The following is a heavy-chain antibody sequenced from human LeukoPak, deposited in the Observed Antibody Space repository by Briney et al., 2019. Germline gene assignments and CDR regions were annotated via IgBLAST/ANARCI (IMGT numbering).Heavy chain of an antibody. V-gene: IGHV4-30-4*01. CDR3: ARDRSGENWFDP. CDR2: IYYSGST. Sequence: SQTLSLTCTVSGGSISSGDYYWSWIRQPPGKGLEWIGYIYYSGSTYYNLSLKSRVTISVDTSKNQFSLKLSSVTAADTAVYYCARDRSGENWFDPWGQGTLVTVSS. J-gene: IGHJ5*02. CDR1: GGSISSGDYY. D-gene: IGHD3-10*01.